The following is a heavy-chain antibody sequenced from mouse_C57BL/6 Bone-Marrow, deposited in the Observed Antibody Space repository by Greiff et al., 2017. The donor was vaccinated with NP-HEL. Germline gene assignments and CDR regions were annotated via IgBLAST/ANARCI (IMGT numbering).Heavy chain of an antibody. D-gene: IGHD1-1*01. CDR2: IDPSDSYT. J-gene: IGHJ2*01. Sequence: VQLKQPGAELVMPGASVKLSCKASGYTFTSYWMHWVKQRPGQGLEWIGEIDPSDSYTNYNQKFKGKSTLTVDKSSSTAYMQLSSLTSEDSAVYYCARGGFITTVAYFDYWGQGTTLTVSS. CDR1: GYTFTSYW. CDR3: ARGGFITTVAYFDY. V-gene: IGHV1-69*01.